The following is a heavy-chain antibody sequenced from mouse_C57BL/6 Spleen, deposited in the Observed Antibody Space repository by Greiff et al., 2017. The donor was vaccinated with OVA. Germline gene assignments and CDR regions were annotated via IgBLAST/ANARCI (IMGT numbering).Heavy chain of an antibody. V-gene: IGHV2-2*01. CDR1: GFSLTSYG. CDR3: ASHYYCSSYAMDY. J-gene: IGHJ4*01. D-gene: IGHD1-1*01. Sequence: QVQLKESGPGLVQPSQSLSITCTVSGFSLTSYGVHWVRQSPGKGLEWLGVIWSGGSTDYNAAFITRLSLSKDNSKSQVFFKMNSLQADDTAIYYCASHYYCSSYAMDYWGQGTSVPVSS. CDR2: IWSGGST.